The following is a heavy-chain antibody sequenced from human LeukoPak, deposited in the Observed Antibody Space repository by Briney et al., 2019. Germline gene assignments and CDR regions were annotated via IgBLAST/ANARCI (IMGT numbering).Heavy chain of an antibody. CDR3: AREGGHCISTSCSEGYYYYYMDV. D-gene: IGHD2-2*01. Sequence: GASVKVSCKASGCTFSSYAISWVRQAPGQGLEWMGGIIPIFGTANYAQKFQGRVTITVDESTSTAYLQLSSLRSEDPAVYYCAREGGHCISTSCSEGYYYYYMDVWGKRTTVTISS. J-gene: IGHJ6*03. CDR1: GCTFSSYA. V-gene: IGHV1-69*13. CDR2: IIPIFGTA.